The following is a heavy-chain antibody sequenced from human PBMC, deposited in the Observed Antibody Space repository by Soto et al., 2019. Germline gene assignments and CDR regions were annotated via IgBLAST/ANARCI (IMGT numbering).Heavy chain of an antibody. CDR1: GGSISSYY. J-gene: IGHJ4*02. Sequence: PSETLSLTSTVSGGSISSYYWSWIRQPPGKGLEWIGYIYYSGSTNYNPSLKSRVTISVDTSKNQFSLKLSSVTAADTAVYYCASSGDTLFDYWGQGTLVTVSS. D-gene: IGHD4-17*01. V-gene: IGHV4-59*01. CDR3: ASSGDTLFDY. CDR2: IYYSGST.